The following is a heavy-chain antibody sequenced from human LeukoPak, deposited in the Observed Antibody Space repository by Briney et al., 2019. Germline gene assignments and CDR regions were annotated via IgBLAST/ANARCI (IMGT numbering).Heavy chain of an antibody. CDR3: AKRPGGYSSSSDNWFDP. CDR2: ISGSGGST. J-gene: IGHJ5*02. Sequence: GGSLRRSCAASGFTFSSYAMSWVRQAPGRGLEWVSAISGSGGSTYYADSVKGRFTISRDNSKNTLYLQMNSLRAEDTAVYYCAKRPGGYSSSSDNWFDPWGQGTLVTVSS. CDR1: GFTFSSYA. D-gene: IGHD6-6*01. V-gene: IGHV3-23*01.